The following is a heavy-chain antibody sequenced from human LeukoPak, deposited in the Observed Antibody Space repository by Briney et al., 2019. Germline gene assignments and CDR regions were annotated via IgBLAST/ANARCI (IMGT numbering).Heavy chain of an antibody. Sequence: GGSLRLSCVASGFTFSNAWMSWVRQAPGKGLEWVGRIKTKADGGTTDYAAPVKGRFIISRDDSKNTFYLQMNSLKTEDTAVYYCPTDPILGGKSDNWGQGTLVTVSS. J-gene: IGHJ4*02. CDR3: PTDPILGGKSDN. CDR2: IKTKADGGTT. CDR1: GFTFSNAW. V-gene: IGHV3-15*01. D-gene: IGHD4-23*01.